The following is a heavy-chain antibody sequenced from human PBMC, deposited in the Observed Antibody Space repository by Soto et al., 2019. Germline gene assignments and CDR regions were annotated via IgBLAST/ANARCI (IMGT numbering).Heavy chain of an antibody. CDR1: GDGVSSNSAA. Sequence: PSQTLSLTCAISGDGVSSNSAAWNWIRQSPSRGLEWLGRTYYRSKWYNDYAVSVKSRITINPDTSKNQFSLQLNSVTPEDTAVYYCARTTYDFWSGYNNNWFDPWGQGTLVTVSS. V-gene: IGHV6-1*01. D-gene: IGHD3-3*01. J-gene: IGHJ5*02. CDR3: ARTTYDFWSGYNNNWFDP. CDR2: TYYRSKWYN.